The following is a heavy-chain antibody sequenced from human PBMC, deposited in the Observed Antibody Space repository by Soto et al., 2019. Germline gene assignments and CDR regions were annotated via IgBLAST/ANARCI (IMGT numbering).Heavy chain of an antibody. Sequence: QVQLVQSGAEVKKPGSSVKVSCKASGGTFSSYAISWVRQAPGQGLEWMGGIIPIFGTANYAQKFQGRVTITADESTSTADMELSSLRSEDTAVYYCASCPGREPYYYYGMDVWGQGTTVTVSS. D-gene: IGHD1-26*01. CDR3: ASCPGREPYYYYGMDV. CDR2: IIPIFGTA. V-gene: IGHV1-69*12. J-gene: IGHJ6*02. CDR1: GGTFSSYA.